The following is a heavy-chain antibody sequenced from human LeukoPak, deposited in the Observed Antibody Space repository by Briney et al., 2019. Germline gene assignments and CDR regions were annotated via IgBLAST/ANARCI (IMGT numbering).Heavy chain of an antibody. Sequence: GGSLRLSCAASGFNFRSFWMSWVRQAPGKGLEWVSAISDSGSNTYFADSLKGRFTISRDNSKNTLYLQMNSLRAEDTAVYYCAKNPYGSGSSSYYSDYWGQGTLVTVSS. J-gene: IGHJ4*02. CDR1: GFNFRSFW. D-gene: IGHD3-10*01. V-gene: IGHV3-23*01. CDR3: AKNPYGSGSSSYYSDY. CDR2: ISDSGSNT.